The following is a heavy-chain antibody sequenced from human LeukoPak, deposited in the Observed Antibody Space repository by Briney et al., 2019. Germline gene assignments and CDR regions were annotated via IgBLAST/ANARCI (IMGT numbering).Heavy chain of an antibody. J-gene: IGHJ4*02. Sequence: PGESLRLSCAASGFTFSGYAMNWVRQAPGKGLEWIGSIYYSGSTYYNPSLKSRVTISVDTSKNQFSLKLSSVTAADTAVYYCARQVGATNDFDYWGQGTLVTVSS. CDR2: IYYSGST. D-gene: IGHD1-26*01. CDR3: ARQVGATNDFDY. CDR1: GFTFSGYA. V-gene: IGHV4-39*01.